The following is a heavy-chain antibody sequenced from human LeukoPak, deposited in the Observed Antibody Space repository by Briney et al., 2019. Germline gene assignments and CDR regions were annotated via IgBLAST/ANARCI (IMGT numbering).Heavy chain of an antibody. CDR3: ARVTGVGGYSYGYFDY. D-gene: IGHD5-18*01. CDR1: GFTVSSNY. V-gene: IGHV3-66*01. Sequence: QPGGSLNLSCAASGFTVSSNYMSWVRPAPGKGLEGVSVIYSGGSTYYADSVKGRLTISRDNSKKTLYLQMNSLRAEDTAVYYCARVTGVGGYSYGYFDYWGQGTLVTVSS. CDR2: IYSGGST. J-gene: IGHJ4*02.